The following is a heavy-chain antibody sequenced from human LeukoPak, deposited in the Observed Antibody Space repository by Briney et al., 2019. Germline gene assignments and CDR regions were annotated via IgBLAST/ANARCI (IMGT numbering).Heavy chain of an antibody. V-gene: IGHV4-59*05. D-gene: IGHD1-26*01. CDR3: ARQSGSYGGILDN. Sequence: PSETLSLTCTVSGGSISSYYWSWIRQPPGKGLEWIGGIYYSASTYYNPSLKSRVTISVDTSRNEFSLRLSSVTAADTALYFCARQSGSYGGILDNWGQGILGTVSS. J-gene: IGHJ4*02. CDR1: GGSISSYY. CDR2: IYYSAST.